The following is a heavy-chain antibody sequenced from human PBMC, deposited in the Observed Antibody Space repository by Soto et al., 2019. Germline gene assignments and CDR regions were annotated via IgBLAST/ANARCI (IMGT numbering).Heavy chain of an antibody. D-gene: IGHD5-18*01. J-gene: IGHJ6*02. CDR1: RGTFSSYS. V-gene: IGHV1-69*13. CDR2: IIPIFGTA. CDR3: ARGLDTAGYGYYYGMDV. Sequence: ASVEVSCKASRGTFSSYSISWVRQAPGQGLEWMGGIIPIFGTANYAQKFQGRVTITADESTSTAYMELSSLRSEDTAVYYCARGLDTAGYGYYYGMDVWGQGTTVTVSS.